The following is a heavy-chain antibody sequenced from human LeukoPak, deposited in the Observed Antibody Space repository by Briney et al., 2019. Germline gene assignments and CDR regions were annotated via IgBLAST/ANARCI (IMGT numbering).Heavy chain of an antibody. V-gene: IGHV4-30-2*02. J-gene: IGHJ3*02. CDR3: ARSKWELLSPFDI. CDR1: GGSISSGGYS. D-gene: IGHD1-26*01. Sequence: SQTLSLTCAVSGGSISSGGYSWSWIRQPPGKGLEWIGYIYHSGSTYYNPSLKSRVTISVDTSKNQFSLKLSSVTAADTAVYHCARSKWELLSPFDIWGQGTMVTVSS. CDR2: IYHSGST.